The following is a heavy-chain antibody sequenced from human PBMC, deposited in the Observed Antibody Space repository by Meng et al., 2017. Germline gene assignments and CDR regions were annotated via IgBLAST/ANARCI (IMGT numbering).Heavy chain of an antibody. Sequence: SETLSLTCTVSGYSISSGSYWGWIRQPPGKGLEWIGSIYHSRSTYYNPSLKSRVTISLDTSKNQFSLKLNSVTAADTAVYYCARGTPVSGTYGMDVWGQGTTVTVSS. CDR2: IYHSRST. J-gene: IGHJ6*02. D-gene: IGHD3-10*01. CDR3: ARGTPVSGTYGMDV. V-gene: IGHV4-38-2*02. CDR1: GYSISSGSY.